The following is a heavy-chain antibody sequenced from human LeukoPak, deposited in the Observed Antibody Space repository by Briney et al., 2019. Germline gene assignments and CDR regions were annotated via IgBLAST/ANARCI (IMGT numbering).Heavy chain of an antibody. V-gene: IGHV3-23*01. CDR1: GFTFSTHA. D-gene: IGHD3/OR15-3a*01. CDR2: ISGSGDST. Sequence: GGSLRLSCAASGFTFSTHAVNWVRQAPGKGLEWVSTISGSGDSTYYADSVQGRFTISRDNSKNTLYLQMNSLRAEDTAVYYCARIKNPFLDWLPPFDYWGQGTLVTVSS. CDR3: ARIKNPFLDWLPPFDY. J-gene: IGHJ4*02.